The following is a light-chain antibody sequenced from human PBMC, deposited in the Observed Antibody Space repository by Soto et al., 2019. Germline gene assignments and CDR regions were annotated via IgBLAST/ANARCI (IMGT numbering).Light chain of an antibody. CDR1: SSDIGSYDL. J-gene: IGLJ3*02. Sequence: QSALTQPASVSGSPGQSITISCTGTSSDIGSYDLVSWYQQHPGTAPKLIIYEVTKRPSGVSTRFSGSKSDITASLTISGLQAEDEADYYCGSYTSASALVFGGGTKVTVL. V-gene: IGLV2-14*02. CDR3: GSYTSASALV. CDR2: EVT.